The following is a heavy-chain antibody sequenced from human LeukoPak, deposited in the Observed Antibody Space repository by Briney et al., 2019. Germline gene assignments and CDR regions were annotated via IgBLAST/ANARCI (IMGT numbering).Heavy chain of an antibody. J-gene: IGHJ5*02. D-gene: IGHD3-10*01. CDR2: TNHSGST. Sequence: SETLSLTCAVYGGSFSGYYWSWIRQPPGKGLEWIAETNHSGSTNYNPSLKSRVTISVDTSKNQFSLKLSSVTAADTAVYYCARGNYDYYGSGRGGNWFDPWGQGTLVTVSS. V-gene: IGHV4-34*01. CDR3: ARGNYDYYGSGRGGNWFDP. CDR1: GGSFSGYY.